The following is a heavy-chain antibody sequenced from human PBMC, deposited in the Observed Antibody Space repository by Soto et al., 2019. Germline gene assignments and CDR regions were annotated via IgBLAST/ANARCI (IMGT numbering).Heavy chain of an antibody. CDR1: GSTFSNYA. CDR2: ISYDGSDK. J-gene: IGHJ4*02. CDR3: ARAPGVQYYFDY. Sequence: GGSLRLSCAASGSTFSNYAMDWVRQAPGKGLEWVAVISYDGSDKYYADSVKGRFTIPRDNSKNTLYLQMNSLRADDTAVYYCARAPGVQYYFDYWGQGTLVTVSS. D-gene: IGHD2-8*01. V-gene: IGHV3-30-3*01.